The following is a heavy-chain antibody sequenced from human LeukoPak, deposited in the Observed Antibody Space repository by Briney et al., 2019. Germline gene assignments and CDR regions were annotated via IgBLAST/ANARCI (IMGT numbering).Heavy chain of an antibody. CDR2: IKSKTDGGTT. V-gene: IGHV3-15*01. CDR3: TTEVSGWPFDY. D-gene: IGHD6-19*01. CDR1: GFTFSNAW. J-gene: IGHJ4*02. Sequence: GGSLRLSCAASGFTFSNAWMSWVRQAPGKGLEWVGRIKSKTDGGTTDYAAPAKGRFTISRDDSKNTLYLQMNSLKTEDTAVYYCTTEVSGWPFDYWGQGTLVTVSS.